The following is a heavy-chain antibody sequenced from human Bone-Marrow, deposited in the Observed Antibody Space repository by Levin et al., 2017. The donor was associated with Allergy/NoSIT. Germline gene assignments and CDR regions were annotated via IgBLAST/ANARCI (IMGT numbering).Heavy chain of an antibody. D-gene: IGHD6-19*01. CDR1: GGSVNGFY. V-gene: IGHV4-59*02. CDR2: IYHGGRT. Sequence: PGGSLRLSCTVSGGSVNGFYWGWIRQPPGKGLEWIGYIYHGGRTKYSSSLESRVIISEDTSKNQFSLRLTSVTAADTAGYFCARGRWDSSGWYFFDHWGQGIPITVSS. CDR3: ARGRWDSSGWYFFDH. J-gene: IGHJ4*02.